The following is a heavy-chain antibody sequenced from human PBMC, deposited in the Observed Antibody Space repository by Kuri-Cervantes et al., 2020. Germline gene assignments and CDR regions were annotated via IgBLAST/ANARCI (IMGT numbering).Heavy chain of an antibody. Sequence: GESLKISCAASGFTVSSNYMSWVRQAPGKGLEWVSVIYSGGSTYYADSVKGRFTISRDNSKNTLYLQMNGLRAEDTAVYYCARDPSGGWYFDLWGRGTLVTVSS. CDR1: GFTVSSNY. CDR2: IYSGGST. D-gene: IGHD2-15*01. CDR3: ARDPSGGWYFDL. J-gene: IGHJ2*01. V-gene: IGHV3-53*01.